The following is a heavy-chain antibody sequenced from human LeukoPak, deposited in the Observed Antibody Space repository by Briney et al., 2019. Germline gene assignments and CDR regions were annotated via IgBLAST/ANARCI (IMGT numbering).Heavy chain of an antibody. V-gene: IGHV4-61*02. CDR1: GGSISSGSYF. CDR3: ARGGSGWNYYYYYMDV. D-gene: IGHD6-19*01. J-gene: IGHJ6*03. Sequence: KASETLSLTCTVSGGSISSGSYFWSWIRQPAGEGLEWIGRIYTSGSTNYNPSLKSRVTISVDTSKNQFSLKLSSVTAADTAVYYCARGGSGWNYYYYYMDVWGKGTTVTISS. CDR2: IYTSGST.